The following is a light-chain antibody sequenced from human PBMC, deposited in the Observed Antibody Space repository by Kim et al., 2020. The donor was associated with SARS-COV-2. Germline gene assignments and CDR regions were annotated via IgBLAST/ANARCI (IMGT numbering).Light chain of an antibody. CDR1: QSVSSSY. CDR2: GAS. V-gene: IGKV3-20*01. CDR3: QQYGSSPPWT. Sequence: PGERATPSCRASQSVSSSYLAWYQQKPGQAPSLLIYGASSRATGIPDRFSGSGSGTDFTLTISRLEPEDFAVYYCQQYGSSPPWTFGQGTKVDIK. J-gene: IGKJ1*01.